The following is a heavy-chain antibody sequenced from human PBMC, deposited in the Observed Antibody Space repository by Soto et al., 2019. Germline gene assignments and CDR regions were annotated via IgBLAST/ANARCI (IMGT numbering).Heavy chain of an antibody. J-gene: IGHJ4*02. V-gene: IGHV4-59*01. Sequence: PSETLSLTWTVSDGSISNFYWSWIRQPPGKGLEWIGYISSSGNTNYNPSLKSRFSISVDTSKNQFSLNLTSVTAADTDVNYCARARMLLTRSYFDSWGQGTPVTVSS. CDR3: ARARMLLTRSYFDS. CDR1: DGSISNFY. D-gene: IGHD3-16*01. CDR2: ISSSGNT.